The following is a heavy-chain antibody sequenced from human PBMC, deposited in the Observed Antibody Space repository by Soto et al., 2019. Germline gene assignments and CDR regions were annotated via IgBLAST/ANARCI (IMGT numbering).Heavy chain of an antibody. CDR1: GFTFSGSA. CDR3: TGRTTVTPYYYGMDV. V-gene: IGHV3-73*02. Sequence: EVQLVESGGGLVQPGGSLKLSCAASGFTFSGSAMHRVRQASGKGLEWVGRIRSKANSYATASAASVKGRFTISRDDSKNTAYLQMDSLKTEDTVVYYCTGRTTVTPYYYGMDVWGQGTTVTVSS. D-gene: IGHD4-17*01. J-gene: IGHJ6*02. CDR2: IRSKANSYAT.